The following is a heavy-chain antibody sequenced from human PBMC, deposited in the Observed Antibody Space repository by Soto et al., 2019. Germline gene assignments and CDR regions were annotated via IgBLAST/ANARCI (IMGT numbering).Heavy chain of an antibody. CDR3: ARDYSNSFYFDY. J-gene: IGHJ4*02. V-gene: IGHV1-69*04. Sequence: SVKVSCKASGGTFSSYTISWVRQAPGQGLEWKGRIIPILGIANYAQKFQGRVTITADKSTSTAYMELSSLRSEDTAVYYCARDYSNSFYFDYWGQGTLVNVSS. D-gene: IGHD4-4*01. CDR1: GGTFSSYT. CDR2: IIPILGIA.